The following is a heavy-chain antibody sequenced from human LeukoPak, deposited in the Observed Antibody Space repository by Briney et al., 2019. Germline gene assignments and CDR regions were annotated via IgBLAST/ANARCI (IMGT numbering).Heavy chain of an antibody. V-gene: IGHV4-4*07. CDR3: AREMDITIFGVVSLYAFDI. Sequence: SSETLSLTCTVSGGSISSYYWSWLRQPAGKGLEWIGRIYTSGSTNYNPSLKSRVTMSVDTSKNQFSLKLSSVTAADTAVYYCAREMDITIFGVVSLYAFDIWGQGTMVTVSS. D-gene: IGHD3-3*01. CDR1: GGSISSYY. J-gene: IGHJ3*02. CDR2: IYTSGST.